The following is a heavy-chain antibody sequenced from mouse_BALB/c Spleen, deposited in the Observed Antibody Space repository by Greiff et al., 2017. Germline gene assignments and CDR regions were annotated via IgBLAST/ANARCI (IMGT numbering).Heavy chain of an antibody. Sequence: EVKLMESGGGLVKPGGSLKLSCAASGFTFSSYAMSWVRQSPEKRLEWVAEISSGGSYTYYPDTVTGRFTISRDNAKNTLYLEMSSLRSEDTAMYYCAREKLPYYFDYWGQGTTLTVSS. V-gene: IGHV5-9-4*01. CDR1: GFTFSSYA. CDR2: ISSGGSYT. J-gene: IGHJ2*01. CDR3: AREKLPYYFDY. D-gene: IGHD2-1*01.